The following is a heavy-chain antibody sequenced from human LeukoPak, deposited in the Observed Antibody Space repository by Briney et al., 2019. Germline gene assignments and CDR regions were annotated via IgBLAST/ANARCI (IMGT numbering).Heavy chain of an antibody. V-gene: IGHV1-18*01. CDR3: ARDQPDYGGNSGGPDY. Sequence: GASVKVSCKASGYTFTSYGISWARQAPGQGLEWMGWISAYNGNTNYAQKLQGRVTMTTDTSTSTAYMELRSLRSDDTAVYYCARDQPDYGGNSGGPDYWGQGTLVTVSS. J-gene: IGHJ4*02. D-gene: IGHD4-23*01. CDR2: ISAYNGNT. CDR1: GYTFTSYG.